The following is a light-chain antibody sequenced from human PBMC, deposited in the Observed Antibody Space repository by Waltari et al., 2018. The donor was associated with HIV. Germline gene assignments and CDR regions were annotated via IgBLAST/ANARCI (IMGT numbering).Light chain of an antibody. CDR1: QDISKY. Sequence: DIQMTQSPYSLSASVGDRVTITCQASQDISKYLSWHQQKPGKAPRLLISDASNLQTGVPARFSGSGSGTDFTFTISSLQPEDIATYFCQQYDSLPFTFGPGTKVEIK. J-gene: IGKJ3*01. CDR3: QQYDSLPFT. CDR2: DAS. V-gene: IGKV1-33*01.